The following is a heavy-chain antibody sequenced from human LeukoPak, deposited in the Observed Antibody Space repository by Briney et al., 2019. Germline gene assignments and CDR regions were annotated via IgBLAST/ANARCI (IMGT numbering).Heavy chain of an antibody. CDR2: ISSSGSTI. J-gene: IGHJ3*02. V-gene: IGHV3-48*03. CDR3: ARLRATYYYDSSGYYEAFDI. CDR1: GFTFSSYE. D-gene: IGHD3-22*01. Sequence: GGSLRLSCAASGFTFSSYEMNWARQAPGKGLEWVSYISSSGSTIYYADSVKGRFTISRDNAKNSLYLQMDSLRAEDTAVYYCARLRATYYYDSSGYYEAFDIWGQGTMVTVSS.